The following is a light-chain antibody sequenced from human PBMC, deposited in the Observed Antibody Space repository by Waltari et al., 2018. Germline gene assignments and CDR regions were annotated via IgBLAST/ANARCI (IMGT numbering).Light chain of an antibody. CDR2: EVT. CDR1: SSDVGNYNI. CDR3: CSYVGLGIYV. V-gene: IGLV2-23*02. Sequence: QSGLTQPASVSGSPGQSITISCTGTSSDVGNYNIVSCYQQYPGKAPQLMVYEVTKRASGVSDRFSGSKSGNTASLTIHGHQSEDEADYYCCSYVGLGIYVFGSGTKVTVL. J-gene: IGLJ1*01.